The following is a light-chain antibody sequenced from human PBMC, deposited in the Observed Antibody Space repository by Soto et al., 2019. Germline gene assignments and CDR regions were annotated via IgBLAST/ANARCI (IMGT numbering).Light chain of an antibody. CDR3: SSYTSSSTLV. CDR2: DVS. V-gene: IGLV2-14*03. Sequence: QSALTQPASVSGSPGQSIAISCTGTSSDVGGYNSVSWYQHHPGKAPKLMIYDVSYRPSGVSDRFSGSKSGNTASLTISGLQAEDEADYYCSSYTSSSTLVFGTGTQLTVL. J-gene: IGLJ1*01. CDR1: SSDVGGYNS.